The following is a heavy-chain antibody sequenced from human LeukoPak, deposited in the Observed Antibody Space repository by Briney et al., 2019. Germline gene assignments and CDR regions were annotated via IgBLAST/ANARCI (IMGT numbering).Heavy chain of an antibody. J-gene: IGHJ4*02. D-gene: IGHD3-10*01. V-gene: IGHV3-23*01. CDR3: ANTCYYGSGSYH. CDR1: GFTFSSYA. CDR2: ISGNCGST. Sequence: GGSLRLSCAASGFTFSSYAMSWVRHPPGKGLEWVSAISGNCGSTYYADSVRGRFTISRDNSKNPLDLQMNSLRAGDTAVYYCANTCYYGSGSYHWGQGAMVTVSS.